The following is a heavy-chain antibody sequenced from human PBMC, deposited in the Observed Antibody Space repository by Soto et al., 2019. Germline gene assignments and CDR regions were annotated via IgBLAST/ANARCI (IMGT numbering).Heavy chain of an antibody. J-gene: IGHJ4*02. CDR1: GFSFTNYG. CDR3: AKDYDYGDSLPFDY. D-gene: IGHD4-17*01. Sequence: EVQLLEAGGGLVQPGGSLRLSCAASGFSFTNYGMSWVRQAPGKGLEWLSAIIGNGDTAYYADSVRGRFTISRDNSKNTPYLQLADLGAEDTAIFYCAKDYDYGDSLPFDYWGQGTLVTVSS. CDR2: IIGNGDTA. V-gene: IGHV3-23*01.